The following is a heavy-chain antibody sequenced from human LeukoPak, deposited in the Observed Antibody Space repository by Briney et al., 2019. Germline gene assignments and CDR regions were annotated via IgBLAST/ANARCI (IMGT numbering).Heavy chain of an antibody. CDR3: ARAEGVIHYYYMDV. D-gene: IGHD3-16*02. Sequence: GRSLRLSCAASGFTFSTYSMNWVRQAPGKGLEWVASISSSSSYIYYADSVKGRFTISRDNAKNSLYLQMNSLRAEDTAVYYCARAEGVIHYYYMDVWGKGTTVTISS. CDR2: ISSSSSYI. J-gene: IGHJ6*03. V-gene: IGHV3-21*06. CDR1: GFTFSTYS.